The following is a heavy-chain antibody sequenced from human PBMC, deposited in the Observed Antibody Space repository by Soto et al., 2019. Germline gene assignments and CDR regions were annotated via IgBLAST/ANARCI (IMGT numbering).Heavy chain of an antibody. CDR3: AKNLFGSATVVKGGNDY. J-gene: IGHJ4*02. V-gene: IGHV3-23*01. CDR2: ISGSGGST. D-gene: IGHD4-17*01. CDR1: GFTFSSYA. Sequence: GGSLRLSCAASGFTFSSYAMSWVRQAPGKGLEWVSAISGSGGSTYYADSVKGRFTISRDNSKNTLYLQMNSLRAEDTAVYYCAKNLFGSATVVKGGNDYWGQGTLVTVSS.